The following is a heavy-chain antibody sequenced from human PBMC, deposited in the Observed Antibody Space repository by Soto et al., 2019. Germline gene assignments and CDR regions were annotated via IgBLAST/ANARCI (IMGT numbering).Heavy chain of an antibody. V-gene: IGHV1-46*01. CDR1: GDTFTNYY. Sequence: QVQLVQSGAEVKRPGASVKVSCKASGDTFTNYYIHWVRQAPGQGLEWMGIINPSGGSTNYAQNFQGRETLCSCTSPSTVNGELSSLKSEDPSVYDCARQTPSRAYSYHTSGEVPLLAVSS. J-gene: IGHJ5*02. CDR3: ARQTPSRAYSYHT. CDR2: INPSGGST. D-gene: IGHD3-16*02.